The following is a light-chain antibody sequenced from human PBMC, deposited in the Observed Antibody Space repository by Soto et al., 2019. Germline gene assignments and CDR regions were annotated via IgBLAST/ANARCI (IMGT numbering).Light chain of an antibody. J-gene: IGKJ1*01. Sequence: EIVMTQSPATLSVSPGERATLSCRASHSVRNNLAWYQQRPGQAPRLLIYDASNRATGIPVRFSGSGSGTDYTLTITNLESEDFAVYYCQQRSNWPWTFGQGTKVDIK. CDR2: DAS. V-gene: IGKV3-11*01. CDR1: HSVRNN. CDR3: QQRSNWPWT.